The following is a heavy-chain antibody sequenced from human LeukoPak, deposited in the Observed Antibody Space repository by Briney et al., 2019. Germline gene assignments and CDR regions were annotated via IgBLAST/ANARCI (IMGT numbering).Heavy chain of an antibody. D-gene: IGHD3-3*01. J-gene: IGHJ6*02. CDR3: ARSHYDFWSGHEYYYYYYGMDV. CDR1: GGSISSYY. V-gene: IGHV4-59*01. Sequence: SETLSLTCTVSGGSISSYYWSWIRQPPGKGLEWIGYIYYSGSTNYNPSLKSRVTISVDTSKNQFSLKLSSVTAADTAVYYCARSHYDFWSGHEYYYYYYGMDVWGQGTTVTVS. CDR2: IYYSGST.